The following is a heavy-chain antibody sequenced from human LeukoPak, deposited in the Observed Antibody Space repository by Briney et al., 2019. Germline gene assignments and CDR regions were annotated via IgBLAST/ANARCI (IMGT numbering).Heavy chain of an antibody. CDR3: AKGNWRYFDY. CDR1: GLTFSSYG. Sequence: PGGSLRLSCAASGLTFSSYGMSWVRQVPGKGLEWVSAVSGSGGSTYYADSVKGRFTISRDNSKNTLYLQMNSLGADDTAVYYCAKGNWRYFDYWGQGTLVTVSS. D-gene: IGHD1-1*01. V-gene: IGHV3-23*01. CDR2: VSGSGGST. J-gene: IGHJ4*02.